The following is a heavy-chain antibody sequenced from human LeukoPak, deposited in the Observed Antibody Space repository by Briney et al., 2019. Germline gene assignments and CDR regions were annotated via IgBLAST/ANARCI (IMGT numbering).Heavy chain of an antibody. Sequence: GGPLILSCAASGFTLSDYYMSWIRQAPGKGLEWVSYISSSGSTIYYADSVKGRFTISRDNAKNSVYLQMNSLRAEDTAVYYCARHTHPYSGSRSVDYWGQGTLVTVSS. CDR1: GFTLSDYY. J-gene: IGHJ4*02. V-gene: IGHV3-11*01. D-gene: IGHD1-26*01. CDR3: ARHTHPYSGSRSVDY. CDR2: ISSSGSTI.